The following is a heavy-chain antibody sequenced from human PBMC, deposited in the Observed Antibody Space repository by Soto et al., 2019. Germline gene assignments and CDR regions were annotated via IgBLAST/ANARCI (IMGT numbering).Heavy chain of an antibody. Sequence: EVQLLESGGGLVQPGGSLRLSCAASGFTFSSYAMSWVRQAPGKGLEWVSAISGSGGSTYYADSVKGRFTISRDNSKNTRYLQMNSLRAEETAVYYCAKVLPYYDILTGYWDYYYYGMDVWGQGTTVTVSS. J-gene: IGHJ6*02. CDR2: ISGSGGST. V-gene: IGHV3-23*01. D-gene: IGHD3-9*01. CDR3: AKVLPYYDILTGYWDYYYYGMDV. CDR1: GFTFSSYA.